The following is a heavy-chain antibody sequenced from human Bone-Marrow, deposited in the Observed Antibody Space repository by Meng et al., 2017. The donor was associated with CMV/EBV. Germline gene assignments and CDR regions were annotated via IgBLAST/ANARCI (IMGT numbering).Heavy chain of an antibody. V-gene: IGHV3-20*04. CDR1: GFTFDDYG. D-gene: IGHD3-3*01. J-gene: IGHJ6*02. CDR3: ARAGYNITIFGVVYGMDV. CDR2: INWNGGSS. Sequence: GESLKISCAASGFTFDDYGMSWVRQAPGKGLEWVSGINWNGGSSGYADSVKGRFTISRDNAKNSLYLQMNSLRAEDTALYYCARAGYNITIFGVVYGMDVWGPGTTVTGSS.